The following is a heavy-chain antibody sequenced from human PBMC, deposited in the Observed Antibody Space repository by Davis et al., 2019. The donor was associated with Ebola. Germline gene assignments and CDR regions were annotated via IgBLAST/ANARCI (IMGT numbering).Heavy chain of an antibody. D-gene: IGHD2-2*01. V-gene: IGHV3-48*04. J-gene: IGHJ6*02. CDR2: ISSRSNTI. CDR3: ARDLIVVVPAAIYYYYYGMDV. Sequence: VIYISSRSNTIYYADSLKGRFTISRDNAKNSLYLQMNSLRAEDTAVYYCARDLIVVVPAAIYYYYYGMDVWGQGTTVTVSS.